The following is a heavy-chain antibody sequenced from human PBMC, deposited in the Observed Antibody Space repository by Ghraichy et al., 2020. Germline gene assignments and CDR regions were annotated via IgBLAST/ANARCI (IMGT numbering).Heavy chain of an antibody. J-gene: IGHJ4*02. CDR3: ARDSDFDN. Sequence: GGSLRLSCAASGLTFNIYWMSWVRQAPGKGLEWVANIKQDGSEKYYVDSVKGRFTISRDNAKNSLYLQMNSLRAEDTAVYFCARDSDFDNWGQGTLVTVSS. CDR1: GLTFNIYW. CDR2: IKQDGSEK. V-gene: IGHV3-7*03.